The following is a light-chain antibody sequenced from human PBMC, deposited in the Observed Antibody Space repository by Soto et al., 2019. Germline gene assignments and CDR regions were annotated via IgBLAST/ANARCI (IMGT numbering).Light chain of an antibody. CDR3: QTWDTGIRVV. J-gene: IGLJ2*01. CDR1: SGHSSYA. V-gene: IGLV4-69*01. Sequence: LVLTQSPSASASLGASVKLTCTLNSGHSSYAIAWHQQQPEKGPRYLMKLNSDGSHSKGDGIPDRFSGSSSGAERYLTISSLQSEDEANYYCQTWDTGIRVVFGGGTKLTVL. CDR2: LNSDGSH.